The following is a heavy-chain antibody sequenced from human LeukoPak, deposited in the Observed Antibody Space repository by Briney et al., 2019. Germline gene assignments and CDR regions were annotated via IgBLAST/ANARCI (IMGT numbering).Heavy chain of an antibody. CDR1: GFIFYSYA. D-gene: IGHD3-16*02. V-gene: IGHV3-64*01. Sequence: GGSLRLSCSASGFIFYSYAMHWVRQAPGRGLEYVAAITSSGSSTFHANSVKGRFTISRDNSKNTLYLQMGSLRPEDMAVYFCTRGPGYDYVWGTYRADYWGQGTLVTVSS. CDR3: TRGPGYDYVWGTYRADY. CDR2: ITSSGSST. J-gene: IGHJ4*02.